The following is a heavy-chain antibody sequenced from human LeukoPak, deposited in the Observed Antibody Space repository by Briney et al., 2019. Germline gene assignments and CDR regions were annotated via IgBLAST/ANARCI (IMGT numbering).Heavy chain of an antibody. CDR2: ISSSGSTI. D-gene: IGHD3-22*01. V-gene: IGHV3-11*01. Sequence: GGSLRLSCAASGFTFSDYYMTWIRQAPGKGLEWVSYISSSGSTIYYADSVKGRFTISRDNAKNSLYLQMNSLRAEYTAVYYCARLYYYDSSGYYNDYWGQGTLVTVSS. CDR3: ARLYYYDSSGYYNDY. J-gene: IGHJ4*02. CDR1: GFTFSDYY.